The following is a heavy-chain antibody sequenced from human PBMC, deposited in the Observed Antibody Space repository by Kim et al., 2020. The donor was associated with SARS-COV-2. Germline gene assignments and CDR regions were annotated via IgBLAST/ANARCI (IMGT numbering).Heavy chain of an antibody. CDR1: GFSVSHNN. CDR3: AREGLSSGDGWGFDY. CDR2: IYSGGST. J-gene: IGHJ4*02. V-gene: IGHV3-53*01. Sequence: GGSLRLSCAASGFSVSHNNMAWVRQAPGKGLEWVSAIYSGGSTFHADSVGGRFTISRDNSRSTLYLQMNSLRADDTAGYYCAREGLSSGDGWGFDYWGQGALVPVSS. D-gene: IGHD5-12*01.